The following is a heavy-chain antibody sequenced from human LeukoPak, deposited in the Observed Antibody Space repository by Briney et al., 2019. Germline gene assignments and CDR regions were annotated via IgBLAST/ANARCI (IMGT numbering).Heavy chain of an antibody. V-gene: IGHV4-30-4*01. CDR3: ARGVHMGKQDY. Sequence: SETLSLTCTVSGGSISSGDYYWSWIRQPPGKGLEWIGYIYYSGSTYYNPSLKSRVTISVDTSKNQFSLKLSSVTAADTAVYYCARGVHMGKQDYWGQGTLVTVSS. J-gene: IGHJ4*02. CDR1: GGSISSGDYY. CDR2: IYYSGST. D-gene: IGHD7-27*01.